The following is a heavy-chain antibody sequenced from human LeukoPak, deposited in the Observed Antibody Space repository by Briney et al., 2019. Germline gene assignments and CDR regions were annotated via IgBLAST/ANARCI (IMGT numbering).Heavy chain of an antibody. D-gene: IGHD3-22*01. V-gene: IGHV4-59*01. CDR2: IYYSGST. CDR1: GGSISSYN. Sequence: SETLSLTCTVSGGSISSYNWSWIRQPPGKGLEWIGYIYYSGSTNYNPSLKSRVTISVDTSKNQFSLKLSSVTAADTAVYYCARGPDYDSSGYYPFDWWGQGTLVTVSS. CDR3: ARGPDYDSSGYYPFDW. J-gene: IGHJ4*02.